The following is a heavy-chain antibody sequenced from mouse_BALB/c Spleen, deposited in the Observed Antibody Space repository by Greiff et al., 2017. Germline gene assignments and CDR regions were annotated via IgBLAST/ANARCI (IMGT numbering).Heavy chain of an antibody. CDR2: IWAGGST. J-gene: IGHJ2*01. Sequence: VQRVESGPGLVAPSQSLSITCTVSGFSLTSYGVHWVRQPPGKGLEWLGVIWAGGSTNYNSALMSRLSISKDNSKSQVFLKMNSLQTDDTAMYYCAREGRYGNYDYFDYWGQGTTLTVSS. CDR1: GFSLTSYG. D-gene: IGHD2-10*02. V-gene: IGHV2-9*02. CDR3: AREGRYGNYDYFDY.